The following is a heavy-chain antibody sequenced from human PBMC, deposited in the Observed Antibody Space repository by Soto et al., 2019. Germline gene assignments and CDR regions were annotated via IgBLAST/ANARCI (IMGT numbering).Heavy chain of an antibody. V-gene: IGHV3-23*01. J-gene: IGHJ4*02. CDR1: GFTFSSYA. CDR2: ISGSGGSA. D-gene: IGHD5-12*01. Sequence: GGSLRLSCAASGFTFSSYAMSWVRQAPGKGLEWVSAISGSGGSAYYADSVKGRFAISRDNAKNSLYLQMDSLRAEDAAVYYCVRGCFMVAAPADLSIDSWGQGILVTVYS. CDR3: VRGCFMVAAPADLSIDS.